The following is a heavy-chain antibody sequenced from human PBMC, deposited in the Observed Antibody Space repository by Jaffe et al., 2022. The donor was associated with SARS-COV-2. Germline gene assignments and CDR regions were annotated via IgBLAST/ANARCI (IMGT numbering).Heavy chain of an antibody. V-gene: IGHV3-74*03. D-gene: IGHD2-8*01. J-gene: IGHJ4*02. CDR2: INNDGRST. Sequence: EVQLVESGGGLVQPGGSLRLSCAASGIAFSSYWMHWVRQVPGKGLVWVARINNDGRSTTYADSVKGRFTVSRDNARNTLELQMNSLRAEDTALYYCVGVQYCPNGVCHRLWGQGTQVTVSS. CDR1: GIAFSSYW. CDR3: VGVQYCPNGVCHRL.